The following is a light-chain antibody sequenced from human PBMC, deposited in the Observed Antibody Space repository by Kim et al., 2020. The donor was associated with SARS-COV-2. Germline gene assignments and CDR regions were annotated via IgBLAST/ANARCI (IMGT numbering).Light chain of an antibody. V-gene: IGLV1-40*01. J-gene: IGLJ1*01. CDR2: GNS. CDR1: NSNIGAGYE. CDR3: QSYDSSLSGYV. Sequence: QSVLTQPPSVSGAPGHRVTISCTGSNSNIGAGYEVHWYQQLPGTAPKLLIFGNSNRPSGVPERFSGSKSGTSASLAITGLQAEDETDYYCQSYDSSLSGYVFGTGTKVTVL.